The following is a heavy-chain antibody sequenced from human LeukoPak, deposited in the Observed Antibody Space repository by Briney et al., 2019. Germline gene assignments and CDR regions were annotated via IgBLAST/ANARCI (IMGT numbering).Heavy chain of an antibody. CDR3: ARHGSFSSPNWFDP. J-gene: IGHJ5*02. CDR2: MYLGDSET. V-gene: IGHV5-51*01. Sequence: KVGESLKISCKGSGYSFTNYWIGWVRQMPGKGLEWIGIMYLGDSETRYSPSFQGQVTISADKSISTAYLQWSSLKASDTAMYYCARHGSFSSPNWFDPWGQGTLVTVSS. D-gene: IGHD6-6*01. CDR1: GYSFTNYW.